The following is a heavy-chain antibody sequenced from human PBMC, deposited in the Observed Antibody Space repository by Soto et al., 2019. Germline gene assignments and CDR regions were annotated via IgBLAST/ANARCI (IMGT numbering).Heavy chain of an antibody. CDR2: ISSSSSYI. J-gene: IGHJ4*02. D-gene: IGHD5-12*01. CDR3: ARDVGGYDYPQHFDY. Sequence: EVQLVESGGGLVKPGGSLRLSCAASGFTFSSYSMNWVRQAPGKGLEWVSSISSSSSYIYYADSVKGRFTISRDNAKNSLDLQMNSQRAEDTAVYYCARDVGGYDYPQHFDYWGQGTLVTVSS. V-gene: IGHV3-21*01. CDR1: GFTFSSYS.